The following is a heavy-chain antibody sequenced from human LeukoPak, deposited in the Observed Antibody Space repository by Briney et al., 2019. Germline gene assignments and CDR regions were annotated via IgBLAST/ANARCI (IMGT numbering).Heavy chain of an antibody. CDR3: ARGSLLRGIIITMINYFDY. CDR1: GFTFSSYA. V-gene: IGHV3-23*01. CDR2: ISGSGGST. Sequence: GGSLRLSCAASGFTFSSYAMSWVRQAPGKGLEWVSAISGSGGSTYYADSVKGRFTISRDNSKSTLYLQMNSLKAEDTAVYYCARGSLLRGIIITMINYFDYWGQGTLVTVSS. J-gene: IGHJ4*02. D-gene: IGHD3-10*01.